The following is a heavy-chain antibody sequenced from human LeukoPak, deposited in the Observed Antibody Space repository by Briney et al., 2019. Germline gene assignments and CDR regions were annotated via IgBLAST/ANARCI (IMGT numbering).Heavy chain of an antibody. CDR1: VFTFTSSA. J-gene: IGHJ4*02. CDR3: AADGSYRSGWYNFDY. CDR2: IVVGSGNT. Sequence: SVKVSCKASVFTFTSSAMQWVRHARGQRLEWIGWIVVGSGNTNYAQKFQERLNITRDMSTSTAYMELSSLRSEDTAVYYCAADGSYRSGWYNFDYWGQGTLVTVSS. D-gene: IGHD6-19*01. V-gene: IGHV1-58*02.